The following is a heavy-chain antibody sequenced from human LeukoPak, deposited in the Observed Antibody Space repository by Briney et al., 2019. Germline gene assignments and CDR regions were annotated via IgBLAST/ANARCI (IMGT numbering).Heavy chain of an antibody. D-gene: IGHD3-3*01. CDR2: IYYSGST. Sequence: PSETLSLTCAVYGGSFSGYYWGWIRQPPGKGLEWIGSIYYSGSTYYNPSLKSRVTISVDTSKNQFSLKLSSVTAADTAVYYCARDPNAYYDFWSGYSNWYFDLWGRGTLVTVSS. V-gene: IGHV4-34*01. CDR1: GGSFSGYY. CDR3: ARDPNAYYDFWSGYSNWYFDL. J-gene: IGHJ2*01.